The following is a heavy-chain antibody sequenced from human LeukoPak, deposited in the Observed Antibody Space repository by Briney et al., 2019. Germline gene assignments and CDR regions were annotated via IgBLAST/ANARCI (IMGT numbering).Heavy chain of an antibody. CDR3: ARGYSSSSWFDP. D-gene: IGHD6-6*01. CDR2: INHSGST. V-gene: IGHV4-34*01. Sequence: SETLSLTCSVSDVSITNYDYYWSWIRQPPGKGLEWIGEINHSGSTNYNPSLKSRVTISVDTSKNQFSLKLSSVTAADTAVYYCARGYSSSSWFDPWGQGTLVTVSS. CDR1: DVSITNYDYY. J-gene: IGHJ5*02.